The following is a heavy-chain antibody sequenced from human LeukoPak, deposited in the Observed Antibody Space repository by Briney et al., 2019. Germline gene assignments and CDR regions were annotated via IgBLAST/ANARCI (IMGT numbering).Heavy chain of an antibody. CDR3: ARGDYSDSQRFDP. D-gene: IGHD3-22*01. J-gene: IGHJ5*02. V-gene: IGHV4-59*01. CDR1: GGSISNYY. Sequence: PSETLSLTCTVSGGSISNYYWSWLRQPPGKGLEFIGYIYYNGRADYNPSLKSRVTMSVDTSKNHFSLKLTSVTAADTAVYFCARGDYSDSQRFDPWGQGILVTVSS. CDR2: IYYNGRA.